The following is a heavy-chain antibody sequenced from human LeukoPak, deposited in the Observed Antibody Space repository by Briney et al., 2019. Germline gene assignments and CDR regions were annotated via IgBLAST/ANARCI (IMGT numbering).Heavy chain of an antibody. CDR1: GYTFTSYY. Sequence: ASVKVSCKASGYTFTSYYMHWVRQAPGQGLEWMGIINPSGGSTSYAQKFQGRVTMTRDTSTSTVYMGLSNLRSEDTAAYYCARDSGSPFDYWGQGTLVTVSS. D-gene: IGHD6-25*01. J-gene: IGHJ4*02. CDR2: INPSGGST. CDR3: ARDSGSPFDY. V-gene: IGHV1-46*01.